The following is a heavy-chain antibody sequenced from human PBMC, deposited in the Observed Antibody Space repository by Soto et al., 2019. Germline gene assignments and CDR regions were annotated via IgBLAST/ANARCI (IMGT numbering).Heavy chain of an antibody. Sequence: QVQLQESGPGLVKPSETLSLTCTVSGGSINNYYWVWLRQPPGEGLEWIGHMYYSGDTDYNPSLKSRVATSVDASKNRFTLRLTSVTAADTAVYYCARGDWNDYFYNGMDAWGQGTTVIVSS. J-gene: IGHJ6*02. CDR2: MYYSGDT. CDR1: GGSINNYY. V-gene: IGHV4-59*01. D-gene: IGHD1-1*01. CDR3: ARGDWNDYFYNGMDA.